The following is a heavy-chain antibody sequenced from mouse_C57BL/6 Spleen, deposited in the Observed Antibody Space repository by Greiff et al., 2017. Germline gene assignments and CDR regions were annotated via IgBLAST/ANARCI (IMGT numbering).Heavy chain of an antibody. V-gene: IGHV14-1*01. D-gene: IGHD2-4*01. Sequence: EVQLQQSGAELVRPGASVKLSCTASGFTFTDYYMHWVKQRPEQGLEWIGRIDPDDGDTEYAPKFQGKATMTADTSSNPAYLQLSSLTSEDSAVYYCTRGDDYGGAFAYWGEGTLVTVSA. CDR2: IDPDDGDT. CDR1: GFTFTDYY. CDR3: TRGDDYGGAFAY. J-gene: IGHJ3*01.